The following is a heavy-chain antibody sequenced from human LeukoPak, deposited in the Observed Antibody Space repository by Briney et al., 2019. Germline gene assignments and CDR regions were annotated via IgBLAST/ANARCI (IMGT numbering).Heavy chain of an antibody. CDR2: IGAGGTFT. CDR3: AKDLDYTTYGYYLDY. J-gene: IGHJ4*02. D-gene: IGHD4-11*01. Sequence: GGSLRLSCTASGFTFSSYAMNWVRQAPGKGLEWVSGIGAGGTFTYYADSVKGRFTISRDNSRNTLYLQMNSLRADYTAVYYCAKDLDYTTYGYYLDYWSQGTLVTVSS. V-gene: IGHV3-23*01. CDR1: GFTFSSYA.